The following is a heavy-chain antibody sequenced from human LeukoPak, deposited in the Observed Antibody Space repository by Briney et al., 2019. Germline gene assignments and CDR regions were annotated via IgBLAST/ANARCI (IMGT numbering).Heavy chain of an antibody. CDR2: IIPIFGTA. CDR3: ATSGNPNSSGWYGDAFDI. V-gene: IGHV1-69*13. Sequence: SVKVSCKASGGTFSSYTISWVRQAPGQGLEWMGGIIPIFGTANYAQKFQGRVTITADESTSTAYMELSSLRSEDTAVYYCATSGNPNSSGWYGDAFDIWGQGTMVTVSS. J-gene: IGHJ3*02. CDR1: GGTFSSYT. D-gene: IGHD6-19*01.